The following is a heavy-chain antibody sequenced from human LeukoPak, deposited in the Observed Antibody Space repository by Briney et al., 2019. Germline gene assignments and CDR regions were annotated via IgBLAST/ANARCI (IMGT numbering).Heavy chain of an antibody. CDR2: INLNSGDP. CDR3: ARGGDIVVGKNWFDP. CDR1: QLTFSDYF. J-gene: IGHJ5*02. D-gene: IGHD2-2*01. V-gene: IGHV1-2*02. Sequence: ASVKVSCRASQLTFSDYFIHWVRQAPGQGLEYVGWINLNSGDPYVTQKFRGRVTMTTDTSTSTAYMELRSLRSDDTAVYYCARGGDIVVGKNWFDPWGQGTLVTVSS.